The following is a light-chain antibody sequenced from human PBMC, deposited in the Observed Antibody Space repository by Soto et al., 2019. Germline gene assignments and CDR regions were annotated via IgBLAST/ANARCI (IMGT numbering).Light chain of an antibody. Sequence: QSALTQPASVSGSPGQSITISCTGTSSDVGGYNYVSWYQQHPGNAPRPVISEVSNRPSGVSDRFSGSKSGNTASLTISGLQADDEADYYCSSYTTNNNVIFGGGTQLTVL. V-gene: IGLV2-14*01. CDR2: EVS. CDR1: SSDVGGYNY. J-gene: IGLJ2*01. CDR3: SSYTTNNNVI.